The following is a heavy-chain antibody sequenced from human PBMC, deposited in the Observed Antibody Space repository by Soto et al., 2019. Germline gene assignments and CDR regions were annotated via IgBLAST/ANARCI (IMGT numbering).Heavy chain of an antibody. CDR1: GGSISGYY. V-gene: IGHV4-59*01. CDR2: IYYTGRT. CDR3: ARDQLGGDSLDY. Sequence: ASETLSLTCTVSGGSISGYYWSWIRQPPGKGLEWIGYIYYTGRTNYNPSLKSRVTISVDTSRNQFSLKLSSVTAADTAVYYCARDQLGGDSLDYWGRGTLVTVSS. D-gene: IGHD4-17*01. J-gene: IGHJ4*02.